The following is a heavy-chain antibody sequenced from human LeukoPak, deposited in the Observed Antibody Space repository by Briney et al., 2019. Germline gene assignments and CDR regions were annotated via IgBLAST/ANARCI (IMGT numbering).Heavy chain of an antibody. D-gene: IGHD6-19*01. CDR3: ARVSGWYSFAIDY. CDR1: GFTVSSNY. CDR2: IYSGGST. J-gene: IGHJ4*02. Sequence: GGSLRLSCAASGFTVSSNYMSWVRQAPGKGLEWVSVIYSGGSTYYADSVKGRFTISRDNPKNTLYLQMNSLRAEDTAVYYCARVSGWYSFAIDYWGQGTLVTVSS. V-gene: IGHV3-53*01.